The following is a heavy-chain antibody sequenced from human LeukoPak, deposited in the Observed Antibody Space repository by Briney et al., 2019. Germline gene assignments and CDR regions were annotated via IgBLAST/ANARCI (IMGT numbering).Heavy chain of an antibody. V-gene: IGHV3-33*01. J-gene: IGHJ4*02. Sequence: GGSLRLSCAASGVTFSSYGMHWVRQAPGKGLEWVAVIWYDGSNKYYADSVKGRFTISRDNSKNTLYLRMNSLRAEDTAVYYCARSSGQYDSGSYYLDYWSRGTLVTVS. CDR1: GVTFSSYG. CDR2: IWYDGSNK. CDR3: ARSSGQYDSGSYYLDY. D-gene: IGHD3-10*01.